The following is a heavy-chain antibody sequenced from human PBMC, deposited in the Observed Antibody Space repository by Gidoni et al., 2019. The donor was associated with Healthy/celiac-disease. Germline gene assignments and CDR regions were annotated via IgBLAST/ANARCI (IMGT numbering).Heavy chain of an antibody. CDR1: GYTLTELP. Sequence: QVQLVQSGAEVKKPGASVKVSCKVSGYTLTELPMHWVRQAPGKGLEWMGGFDPEDGETIYAQKFQGRVTMTEDTSTDTAYMELSSLRSEDTAVYYCATAGYSSRPYYYYYYGMDVWGQGTTVTVSS. V-gene: IGHV1-24*01. J-gene: IGHJ6*02. D-gene: IGHD6-13*01. CDR2: FDPEDGET. CDR3: ATAGYSSRPYYYYYYGMDV.